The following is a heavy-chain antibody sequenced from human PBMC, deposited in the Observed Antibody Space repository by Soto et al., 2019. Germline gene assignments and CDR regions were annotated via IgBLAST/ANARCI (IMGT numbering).Heavy chain of an antibody. V-gene: IGHV4-38-2*01. J-gene: IGHJ5*02. Sequence: PSETLSLTCAVSGYSISSGYYWGWLRQPPGKGLEWIGSIYHVGSTYYNPSLNSRVTLSIDMTNNHVSLILNSVTAADTAVYYCARVGPWVPYYYDSSPHTFENWFDPWGQGTPVTVSS. CDR1: GYSISSGYY. D-gene: IGHD3-22*01. CDR3: ARVGPWVPYYYDSSPHTFENWFDP. CDR2: IYHVGST.